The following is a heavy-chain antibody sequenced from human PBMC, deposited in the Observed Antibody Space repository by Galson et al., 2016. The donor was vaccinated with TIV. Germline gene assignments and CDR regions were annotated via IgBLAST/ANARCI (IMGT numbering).Heavy chain of an antibody. J-gene: IGHJ4*02. CDR1: GGSTSSYY. D-gene: IGHD3-16*01. CDR3: AREGSADYDWGRAHFDY. CDR2: IYHTGNT. Sequence: LSLTCTVSGGSTSSYYWTWIRQPPGKGLEWIGYIYHTGNTIYNPSLKSRVPISLATSKNQFSLKLSSVTAADTALYYCAREGSADYDWGRAHFDYWGQGTLVTVSS. V-gene: IGHV4-59*12.